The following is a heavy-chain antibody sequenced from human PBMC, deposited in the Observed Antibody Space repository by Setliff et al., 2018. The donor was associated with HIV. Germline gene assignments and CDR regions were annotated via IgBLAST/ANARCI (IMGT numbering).Heavy chain of an antibody. CDR1: GGSISSYY. Sequence: SETLSLTCTVSGGSISSYYWSWIRQPPGKGQEWIGYIYTSGSTNYNPSLESRVTMSVDTSMNQFSLKLTSVTAADTAVYYCVGDETTVTFDYWGQGTLVTVSS. D-gene: IGHD4-17*01. CDR2: IYTSGST. J-gene: IGHJ4*02. V-gene: IGHV4-4*09. CDR3: VGDETTVTFDY.